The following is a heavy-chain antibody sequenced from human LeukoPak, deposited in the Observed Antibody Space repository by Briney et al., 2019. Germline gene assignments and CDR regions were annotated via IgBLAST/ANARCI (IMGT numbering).Heavy chain of an antibody. V-gene: IGHV1-2*02. CDR1: AYTFTGYY. CDR3: ARVASTTRRHDAFDI. J-gene: IGHJ3*02. Sequence: ASVKVSCKASAYTFTGYYMHWVRRAPGQGLEWMGWINPNGGDTIYAQKFQGRVTMTRDTSISTAYMELSSLTSDDTAVYYCARVASTTRRHDAFDIWGQGTMVTVSS. D-gene: IGHD1-1*01. CDR2: INPNGGDT.